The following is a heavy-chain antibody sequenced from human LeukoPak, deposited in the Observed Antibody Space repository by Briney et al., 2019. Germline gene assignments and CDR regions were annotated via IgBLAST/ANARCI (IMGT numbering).Heavy chain of an antibody. CDR3: AHTPQSGGGHDYGDY. V-gene: IGHV2-5*02. CDR1: GFSLNTSEMG. D-gene: IGHD5-12*01. CDR2: FYLDDGR. Sequence: SGPTLVKHTQTLTLTCNFSGFSLNTSEMGVGWIRHPPGNTLEWVAAFYLDDGRRISPSLKSRLTVTKDTSKNQDVLTITNMHPVDTATYYCAHTPQSGGGHDYGDYWGQGTLVTVSS. J-gene: IGHJ4*02.